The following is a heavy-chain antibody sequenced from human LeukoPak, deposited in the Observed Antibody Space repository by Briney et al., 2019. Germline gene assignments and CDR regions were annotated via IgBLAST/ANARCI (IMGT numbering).Heavy chain of an antibody. CDR1: GVSISSSSYH. CDR2: IYDSGST. CDR3: ARQGGSYYTPFDS. V-gene: IGHV4-39*01. J-gene: IGHJ4*02. Sequence: PSETLSLTCTVSGVSISSSSYHWDWIRQPPGKGLEWIGSIYDSGSTYYSPSLRSRVTISVDTSKNQFSLKLNSVTAADTAVYYCARQGGSYYTPFDSWGQGTLVTVSS. D-gene: IGHD1-26*01.